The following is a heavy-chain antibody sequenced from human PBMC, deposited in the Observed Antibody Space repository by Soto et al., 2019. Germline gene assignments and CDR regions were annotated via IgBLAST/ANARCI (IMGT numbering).Heavy chain of an antibody. V-gene: IGHV4-59*01. D-gene: IGHD6-13*01. CDR2: IYYSGST. Sequence: SETLSLTCTVSGGSISSYYWSWIRQPPGKGLEWIGYIYYSGSTNYNPSLKSRVTISVDTSKNQFSLKLSSVTAADTAVYYCARVDSRSVGAGYYYYYYGMDVWGQGTTVTVSS. J-gene: IGHJ6*02. CDR1: GGSISSYY. CDR3: ARVDSRSVGAGYYYYYYGMDV.